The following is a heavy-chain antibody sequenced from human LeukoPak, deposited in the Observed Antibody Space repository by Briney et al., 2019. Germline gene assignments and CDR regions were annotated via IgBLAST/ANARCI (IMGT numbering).Heavy chain of an antibody. CDR3: TRGRSFNCNDNRAHYPY. Sequence: GGSLRLSCAASGFTFSTYDFHWVRQVPGYGLEWVSGIGTLGDTYYLGSVKGRFTISRENARNSLYLQMNSLRAGDTAVYYCTRGRSFNCNDNRAHYPYWGQGTVVTVSS. D-gene: IGHD3-22*01. CDR1: GFTFSTYD. V-gene: IGHV3-13*01. J-gene: IGHJ4*02. CDR2: IGTLGDT.